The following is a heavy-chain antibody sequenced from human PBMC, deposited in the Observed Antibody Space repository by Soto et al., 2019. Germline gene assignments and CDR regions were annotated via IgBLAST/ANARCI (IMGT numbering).Heavy chain of an antibody. CDR2: INHSGST. CDR1: WGYSSGYW. CDR3: AREEGYGSSSGMSDY. Sequence: LVTLSDTWGVGWGYSSGYWWCRIHKNKGKGLEWIGEINHSGSTNYNPSLKSRVTISVDTSKNQFSLKLSSVTAADTAVYYCAREEGYGSSSGMSDYWGQGNLVTVS. V-gene: IGHV4-34*01. D-gene: IGHD6-6*01. J-gene: IGHJ4*02.